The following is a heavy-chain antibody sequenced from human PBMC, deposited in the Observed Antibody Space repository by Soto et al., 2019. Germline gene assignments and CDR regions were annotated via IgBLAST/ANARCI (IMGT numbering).Heavy chain of an antibody. CDR1: GFTFSSYG. CDR2: ISYDGSNK. Sequence: QVQLVESGGGVVQPGRSLRLSCAASGFTFSSYGMHWVRQAPGKGLEWVAVISYDGSNKYYADSVKGRFTISRDNSKNTLYLQMNSLRAEYTAVYYCAKDHGSSWSIEYWGQGTLVTVSS. D-gene: IGHD6-13*01. J-gene: IGHJ4*02. CDR3: AKDHGSSWSIEY. V-gene: IGHV3-30*18.